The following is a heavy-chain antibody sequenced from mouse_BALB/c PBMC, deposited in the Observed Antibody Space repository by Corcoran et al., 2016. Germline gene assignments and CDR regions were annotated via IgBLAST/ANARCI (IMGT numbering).Heavy chain of an antibody. Sequence: EVQLQQSGPELVKPGASVKMSCKASGYTFTRYVMHWVKQKHGQGLEWIGYINPYNDGTKYNEKFKGKATLTSDKSSSTAYMELSSLTSEDSAVYYCARRGYYGSSWSYFDYSGQGTTLTVSS. J-gene: IGHJ2*01. CDR2: INPYNDGT. CDR1: GYTFTRYV. CDR3: ARRGYYGSSWSYFDY. D-gene: IGHD1-1*01. V-gene: IGHV1S136*01.